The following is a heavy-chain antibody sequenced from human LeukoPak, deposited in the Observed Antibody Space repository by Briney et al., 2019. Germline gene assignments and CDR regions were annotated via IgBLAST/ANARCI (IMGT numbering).Heavy chain of an antibody. D-gene: IGHD2-2*02. CDR2: INHSGST. Sequence: PGGSLRLSCAASGFTFSSYAMSWVRQAPGKGLEWIGEINHSGSTNYNPSLKSRVTISVDTSKNQFSLKLSSVTAADTAVYYCARGQVVPAAISISDGMDVWGQGTTVTVSS. CDR1: GFTFSSYA. CDR3: ARGQVVPAAISISDGMDV. J-gene: IGHJ6*02. V-gene: IGHV4-34*01.